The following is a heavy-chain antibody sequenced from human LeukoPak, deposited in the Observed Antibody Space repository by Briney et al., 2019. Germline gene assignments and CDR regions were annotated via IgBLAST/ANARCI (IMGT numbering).Heavy chain of an antibody. J-gene: IGHJ2*01. D-gene: IGHD6-6*01. CDR1: GYTFTSYY. V-gene: IGHV1-46*01. CDR3: ARDTTGYSSSSRAYWYFDL. Sequence: GASVKVSCKASGYTFTSYYMHWVRQAPGQGLEWMGIINPSGGSTSYAQKFQGRVTMTRDMSTSTVYMELSSLRSEDTAVYYCARDTTGYSSSSRAYWYFDLWGRGALVTVSS. CDR2: INPSGGST.